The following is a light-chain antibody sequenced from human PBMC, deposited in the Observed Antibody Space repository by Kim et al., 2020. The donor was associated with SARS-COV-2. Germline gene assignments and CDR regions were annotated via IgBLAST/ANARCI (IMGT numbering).Light chain of an antibody. CDR3: QQRGKWPLT. J-gene: IGKJ4*01. CDR2: DTS. Sequence: LSPGERATLSCRASQSVNGYLAWYQQKPGQSPRLLIYDTSNRATGIPARFSGSGSVTDFTLTITTLEPEDFAVYYCQQRGKWPLTFGGGTKVDIK. V-gene: IGKV3-11*01. CDR1: QSVNGY.